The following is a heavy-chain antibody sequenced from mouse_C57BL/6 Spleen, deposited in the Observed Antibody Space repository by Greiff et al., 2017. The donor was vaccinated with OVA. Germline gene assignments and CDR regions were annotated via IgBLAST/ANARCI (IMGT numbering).Heavy chain of an antibody. CDR3: ARGGVYYDYDEDAMDY. CDR2: IYPGSGST. J-gene: IGHJ4*01. V-gene: IGHV1-55*01. CDR1: GYTFTSYW. D-gene: IGHD2-4*01. Sequence: VQLQESGAELVKPGASVKMSCKASGYTFTSYWITWVKQRPGQGLEWIGDIYPGSGSTNYNEKFKSKATLTVDTSSSTAYMQLSSLTSEDSAVYYCARGGVYYDYDEDAMDYWGQGTSVTVSS.